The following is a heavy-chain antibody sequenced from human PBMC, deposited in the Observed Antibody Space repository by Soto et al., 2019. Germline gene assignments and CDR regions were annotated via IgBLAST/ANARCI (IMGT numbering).Heavy chain of an antibody. CDR3: ARGSRGSRWQAD. Sequence: QVQLVQSGAEVKEPGASVKVSCKASGYTFTSHDINWMRQATGQGPEWRGWMNPNSGNTGYAQKFQGRVTMTRDTSITTAYMELSNLRSEDTAVYYCARGSRGSRWQADWGQGTLVTVSS. J-gene: IGHJ4*02. V-gene: IGHV1-8*01. D-gene: IGHD4-17*01. CDR2: MNPNSGNT. CDR1: GYTFTSHD.